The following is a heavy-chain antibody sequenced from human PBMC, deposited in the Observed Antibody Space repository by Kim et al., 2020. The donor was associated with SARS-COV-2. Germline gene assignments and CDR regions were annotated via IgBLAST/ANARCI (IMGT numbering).Heavy chain of an antibody. CDR3: AREWYSSSSAFDY. V-gene: IGHV3-7*01. D-gene: IGHD6-6*01. J-gene: IGHJ4*02. Sequence: YDVDSVKGRFTISRDNAKNSLYLQMNSLRAEDTAVYYCAREWYSSSSAFDYWGQGTLVTVSS.